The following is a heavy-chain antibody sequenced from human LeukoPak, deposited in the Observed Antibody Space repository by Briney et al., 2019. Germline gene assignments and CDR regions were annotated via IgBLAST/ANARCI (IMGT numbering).Heavy chain of an antibody. CDR3: AATYYDSSGYFI. D-gene: IGHD3-22*01. J-gene: IGHJ4*02. CDR1: GGSFSGYY. V-gene: IGHV4-34*01. CDR2: INHSGST. Sequence: SETLSLTCAVYGGSFSGYYWSWVRQPPGKGLEWIGEINHSGSTNYNPSLKRRVTISVDTSKNQFSLKLSSVTAADTAVYYCAATYYDSSGYFIWGQGTPVTVSS.